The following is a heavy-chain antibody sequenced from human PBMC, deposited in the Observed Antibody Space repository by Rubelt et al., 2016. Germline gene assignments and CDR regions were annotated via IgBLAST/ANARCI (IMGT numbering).Heavy chain of an antibody. CDR1: GFSLSTSGMC. J-gene: IGHJ4*02. CDR3: ALCRSYGVEFDY. D-gene: IGHD5-18*01. V-gene: IGHV2-70*01. Sequence: QVTLRESGPALVKPTQTLTLTCTFSGFSLSTSGMCVSWIRQPPGKAMEWLALIDWDDDNYSSTTLKTRLTISNDTPKSQVVLTMTNMDPVDTATYYCALCRSYGVEFDYWGQGTLVTVSS. CDR2: IDWDDDN.